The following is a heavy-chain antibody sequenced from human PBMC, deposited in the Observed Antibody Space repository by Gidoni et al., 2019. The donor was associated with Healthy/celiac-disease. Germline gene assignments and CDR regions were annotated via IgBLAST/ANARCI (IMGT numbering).Heavy chain of an antibody. J-gene: IGHJ4*02. CDR2: IRSKAYGGTT. Sequence: EVQLVESGGGLVQPGRSLRLSCTASGFTFGDYAMSWFRQAPGKGLEWVGFIRSKAYGGTTEYAASVKGRFTISRDDSKSIAYLQMNSLKTEDTAVYYCTRAGVGATVYFDYWGQGTLVTVSS. CDR3: TRAGVGATVYFDY. CDR1: GFTFGDYA. D-gene: IGHD1-26*01. V-gene: IGHV3-49*03.